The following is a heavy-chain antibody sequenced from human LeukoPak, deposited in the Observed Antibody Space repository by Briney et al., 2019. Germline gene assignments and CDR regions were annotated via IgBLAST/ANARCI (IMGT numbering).Heavy chain of an antibody. Sequence: ASVKVSCKASGFTFTGYYMRWVRQAPGQGLEWMGWINPNSGGTDYAQKFQGRVTMTRDTSISTAYMALSRLRSDDTAVYYCARGQGYSLFPDNYYFDYWGQGALVTVSS. CDR1: GFTFTGYY. V-gene: IGHV1-2*02. CDR3: ARGQGYSLFPDNYYFDY. CDR2: INPNSGGT. D-gene: IGHD5-18*01. J-gene: IGHJ4*02.